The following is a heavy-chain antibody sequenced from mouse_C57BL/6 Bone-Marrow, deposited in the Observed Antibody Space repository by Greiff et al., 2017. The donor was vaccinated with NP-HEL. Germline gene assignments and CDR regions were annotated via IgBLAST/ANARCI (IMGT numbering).Heavy chain of an antibody. J-gene: IGHJ3*01. CDR3: ANVYYDYDGAWFAY. CDR2: IWGDGST. Sequence: VKLQESGPGLVAPSQSLSITCTVSGFSLTSYGVSWVRQPPGKGLEWLGVIWGDGSTNYHSALISRLSISKDNSKSQVFLKLNSLQTDDTATYYCANVYYDYDGAWFAYWGQGTLVTVSA. V-gene: IGHV2-3*01. CDR1: GFSLTSYG. D-gene: IGHD2-4*01.